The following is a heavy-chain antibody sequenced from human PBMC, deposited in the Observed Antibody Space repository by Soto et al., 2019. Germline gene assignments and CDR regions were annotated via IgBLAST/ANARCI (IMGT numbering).Heavy chain of an antibody. CDR2: MNAKSGDT. V-gene: IGHV1-8*01. CDR3: ARGNPFNYAGFDV. Sequence: XSVKVSCKAAGYTFIDFDISWRRRSSGQGPEWMGWMNAKSGDTFFPQRFRGKFNMTWDTSLSTAYMEVGSLTSHDTAIYYCARGNPFNYAGFDVWGQGTTVTVSS. D-gene: IGHD3-16*01. CDR1: GYTFIDFD. J-gene: IGHJ6*02.